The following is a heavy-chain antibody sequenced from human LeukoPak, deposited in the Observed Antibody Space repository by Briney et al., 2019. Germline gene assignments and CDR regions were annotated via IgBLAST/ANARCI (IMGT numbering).Heavy chain of an antibody. V-gene: IGHV1-69*04. J-gene: IGHJ4*02. CDR1: GGSFNNYA. Sequence: SVKVSCKASGGSFNNYAISWVRQAPGQGLEWMGRIIPIFGIANSAQKLQGRVTMTTDTSTSTAYMELRSLRSDDTAVYYCARDRYQLLSGVHETFDYWGQGTLVTVSS. CDR2: IIPIFGIA. CDR3: ARDRYQLLSGVHETFDY. D-gene: IGHD2-2*01.